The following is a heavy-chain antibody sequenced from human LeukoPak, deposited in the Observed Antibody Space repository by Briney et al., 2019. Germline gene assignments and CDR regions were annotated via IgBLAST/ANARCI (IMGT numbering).Heavy chain of an antibody. J-gene: IGHJ3*02. CDR3: AKDLSLWFGDAFDI. CDR1: RFTFSSYA. V-gene: IGHV3-23*01. Sequence: GGSLRLSCAASRFTFSSYAMSRVRQAPGKGLKWVSAISGSGGSTYYADSVKGRFTISRDNSKNTLYLQMNSLRAEDTAVYYCAKDLSLWFGDAFDIWGQGTMVTVSS. CDR2: ISGSGGST. D-gene: IGHD3-10*01.